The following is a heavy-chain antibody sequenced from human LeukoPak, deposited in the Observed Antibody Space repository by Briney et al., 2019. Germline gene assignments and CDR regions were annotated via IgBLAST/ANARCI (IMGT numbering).Heavy chain of an antibody. V-gene: IGHV5-51*01. J-gene: IGHJ4*02. CDR3: ARNVYYGSGSSYFAGD. Sequence: GESLKISCKGSGYSFTSYWIGWVRQMPGKSLEWMGIIYPGDSDTRYSPSFQGQVTISADKSISTAYLQWSSLKASDTAMYYCARNVYYGSGSSYFAGDWGQGTLVTVSS. CDR1: GYSFTSYW. CDR2: IYPGDSDT. D-gene: IGHD3-10*01.